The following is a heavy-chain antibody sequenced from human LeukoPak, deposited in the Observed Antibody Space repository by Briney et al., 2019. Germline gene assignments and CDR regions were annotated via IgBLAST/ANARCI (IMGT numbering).Heavy chain of an antibody. CDR1: GGSISSYY. D-gene: IGHD1-26*01. CDR3: ARDSREGATLDY. CDR2: IYTSGST. V-gene: IGHV4-4*07. Sequence: SETLSPTCTVSGGSISSYYWSWIRQPAGKGLEWIGRIYTSGSTNYNPSLKSRVTMSVDTSKNQFSLKLSSVTAADTAVHYCARDSREGATLDYWGQGTLVTVSS. J-gene: IGHJ4*02.